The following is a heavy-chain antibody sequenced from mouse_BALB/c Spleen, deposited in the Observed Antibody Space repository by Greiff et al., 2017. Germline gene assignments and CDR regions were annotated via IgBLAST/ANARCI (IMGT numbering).Heavy chain of an antibody. CDR1: GYTFTNYV. CDR3: ARHITTATSWFAY. D-gene: IGHD1-2*01. J-gene: IGHJ3*01. CDR2: INPYNDGT. V-gene: IGHV1-14*01. Sequence: VQLKESGPELVKPGASVKMSCKASGYTFTNYVMHWVKQKPGQGLEWIGYINPYNDGTKYNEKFKGKATLTSDKSSSTAYMELSSLTSEDSAVYYCARHITTATSWFAYWGQGTLVTVSA.